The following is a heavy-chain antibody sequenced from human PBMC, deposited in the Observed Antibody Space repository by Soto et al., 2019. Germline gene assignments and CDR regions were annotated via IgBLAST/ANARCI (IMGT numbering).Heavy chain of an antibody. CDR2: IFPLTDIP. CDR3: ARGPLVVLNYFES. Sequence: QVQLVQSGTEVKKPGSSVKVSCKASGGTFRNYPINWVRQAPGQGLEWMGSIFPLTDIPDYAQNFQARLTVRPEQXTSTAYMELSSLTSDDTAMYFCARGPLVVLNYFESWGQGTLVTVSS. CDR1: GGTFRNYP. V-gene: IGHV1-69*02. J-gene: IGHJ4*02.